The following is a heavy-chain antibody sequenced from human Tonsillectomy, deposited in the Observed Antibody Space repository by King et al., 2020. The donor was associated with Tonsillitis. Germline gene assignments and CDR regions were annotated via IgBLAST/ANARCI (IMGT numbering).Heavy chain of an antibody. J-gene: IGHJ4*02. CDR2: ISGIGSTI. V-gene: IGHV3-48*03. D-gene: IGHD1-26*01. CDR3: ARGLRGTYSL. Sequence: VQLVESGGGLVQPGGSLRLSCAASGFTFSNYEMNWVRQAPGKGLEWGSYISGIGSTIYYADSVKGRFTISRDNAKNSLYLQMNSLRAEDTAVYYCARGLRGTYSLWGQGTLVTVSS. CDR1: GFTFSNYE.